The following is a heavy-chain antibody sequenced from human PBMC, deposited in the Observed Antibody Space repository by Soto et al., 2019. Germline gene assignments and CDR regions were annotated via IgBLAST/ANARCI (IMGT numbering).Heavy chain of an antibody. CDR3: ARDRGYDAHDYYYNAMDV. CDR1: GFTFRTYT. D-gene: IGHD2-15*01. V-gene: IGHV3-21*01. J-gene: IGHJ6*02. Sequence: EVQVVESGGGLVKPGGSLRLSCVASGFTFRTYTMNWVRQAPGKGLEWVSGIRGFSPYTFYAVSVKGRFTISRDNDKNSLYLQMNSLGVEDTAVYYCARDRGYDAHDYYYNAMDVWGQGTTVTVSS. CDR2: IRGFSPYT.